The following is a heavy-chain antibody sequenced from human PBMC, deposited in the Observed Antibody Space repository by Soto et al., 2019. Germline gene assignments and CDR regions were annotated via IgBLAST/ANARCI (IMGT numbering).Heavy chain of an antibody. CDR2: IDYSGTT. D-gene: IGHD6-13*01. CDR1: GGSISSSSYH. CDR3: ARRTNTAGGWFDS. J-gene: IGHJ5*01. Sequence: SETLSLTCTVSGGSISSSSYHWGWIRQPPGKGLEWIGSIDYSGTTFYNASLNSRVTISADTSKNQFSLRLSSVTAADTALYYCARRTNTAGGWFDSWGQGALVTVSS. V-gene: IGHV4-39*01.